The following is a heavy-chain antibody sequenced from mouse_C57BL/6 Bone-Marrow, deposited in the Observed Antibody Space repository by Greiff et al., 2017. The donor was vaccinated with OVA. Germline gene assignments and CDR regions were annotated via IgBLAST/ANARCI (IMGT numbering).Heavy chain of an antibody. CDR2: IWSGGST. Sequence: VQRVESGPGLVQPSQSLSITCTVSGFSLTSYGVHWVRQSPGKGLEWLGVIWSGGSTDYNAAFISRLSISKDNSKSQVFFKMNSLQADDTAIYYCAREGTYSNYESFDYWGQGTLVTVSA. D-gene: IGHD2-5*01. J-gene: IGHJ3*01. V-gene: IGHV2-2*01. CDR1: GFSLTSYG. CDR3: AREGTYSNYESFDY.